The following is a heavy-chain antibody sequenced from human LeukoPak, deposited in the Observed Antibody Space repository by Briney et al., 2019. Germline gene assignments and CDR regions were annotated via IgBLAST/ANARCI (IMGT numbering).Heavy chain of an antibody. J-gene: IGHJ4*02. D-gene: IGHD2-21*02. CDR3: AKDGAAYCGGDCYLFDY. V-gene: IGHV3-7*01. Sequence: GGSLRLSCAASGFTFSSYWMSWVRQAPGKGLEWVANIKQDGSEKYYVDSVKGRFTISRDNAKNSLYLQMNSLRAEDTAVYYCAKDGAAYCGGDCYLFDYWGQGTLVTVSS. CDR1: GFTFSSYW. CDR2: IKQDGSEK.